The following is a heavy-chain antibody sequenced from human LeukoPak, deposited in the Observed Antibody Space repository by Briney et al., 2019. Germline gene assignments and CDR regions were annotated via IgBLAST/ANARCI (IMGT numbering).Heavy chain of an antibody. D-gene: IGHD4-17*01. CDR1: GGTFSSYA. V-gene: IGHV1-69*13. CDR3: ARAVNYGDYGAGAFDI. J-gene: IGHJ3*02. Sequence: GASVKVSCKASGGTFSSYAISWVRQAPGQGLEWMGGIIPIFGTANYAQKFQGRVTITADESTSTAYMELSSLRSEDTAVYYCARAVNYGDYGAGAFDIWGQGTMVTVSS. CDR2: IIPIFGTA.